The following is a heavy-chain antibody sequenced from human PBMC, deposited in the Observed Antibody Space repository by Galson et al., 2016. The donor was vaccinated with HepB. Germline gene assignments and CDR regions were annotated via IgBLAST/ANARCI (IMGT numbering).Heavy chain of an antibody. CDR3: ARGVPVKWDILTYFDY. Sequence: SETLSLTCTVSDGSMKNYYWNWIRQTAGKGLEWIGHIYTNGNTNYNPSLRSRVTVSLAMSRRQFSLRLTSVTAADTALHYCARGVPVKWDILTYFDYWGQGSLVTVSS. CDR2: IYTNGNT. D-gene: IGHD1-26*01. J-gene: IGHJ4*01. CDR1: DGSMKNYY. V-gene: IGHV4-4*07.